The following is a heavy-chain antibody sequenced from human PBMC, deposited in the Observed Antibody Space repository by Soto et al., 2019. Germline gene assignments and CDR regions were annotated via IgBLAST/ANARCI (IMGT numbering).Heavy chain of an antibody. CDR2: ISAYNGNT. D-gene: IGHD7-27*01. V-gene: IGHV1-18*04. CDR3: ARGGEKLGPVDAFDI. J-gene: IGHJ3*02. Sequence: ASVKVSCKASGYTFTSYGISWVRQAPGQGLEWMGWISAYNGNTNYAQELQGRVTMTTDTSTSTAYMELRSLRSDDTAVYYCARGGEKLGPVDAFDIWGQGTMVTVSS. CDR1: GYTFTSYG.